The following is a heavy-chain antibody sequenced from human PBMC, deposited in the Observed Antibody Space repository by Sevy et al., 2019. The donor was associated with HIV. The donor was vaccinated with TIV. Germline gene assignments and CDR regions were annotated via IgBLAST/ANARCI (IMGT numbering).Heavy chain of an antibody. J-gene: IGHJ4*02. V-gene: IGHV1-69*13. CDR2: IIPIFGTA. CDR3: ARDRRNYGGQYFDY. CDR1: GGTFSSYA. Sequence: ASVKVSCKASGGTFSSYAISWVRQAPGQGLEWMGGIIPIFGTANYAQKFQGRVTITADESTSTAYMELSSLRVEDTAVYYCARDRRNYGGQYFDYWGQGTLVTVSS. D-gene: IGHD4-17*01.